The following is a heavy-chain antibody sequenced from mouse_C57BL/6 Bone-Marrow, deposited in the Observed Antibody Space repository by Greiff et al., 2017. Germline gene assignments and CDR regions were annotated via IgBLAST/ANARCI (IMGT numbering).Heavy chain of an antibody. CDR1: GFNIKNTY. CDR3: DRRYYYGSSPYYFDY. Sequence: EVQLQQSVAELVRPGASVKLSCTASGFNIKNTYMHWVKQRPEQGLEWIGRIDPANGNTKYAPKFQGKATITADTSSNTAYLQLSSLTSEDTAIYYCDRRYYYGSSPYYFDYWGQGTTLTVSS. V-gene: IGHV14-3*01. CDR2: IDPANGNT. J-gene: IGHJ2*01. D-gene: IGHD1-1*01.